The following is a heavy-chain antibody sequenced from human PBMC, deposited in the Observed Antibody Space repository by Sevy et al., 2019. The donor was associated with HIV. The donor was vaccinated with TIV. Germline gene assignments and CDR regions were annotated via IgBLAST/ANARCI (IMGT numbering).Heavy chain of an antibody. D-gene: IGHD4-17*01. V-gene: IGHV3-30*18. J-gene: IGHJ4*02. CDR2: ISSDGSDD. CDR3: AKDKEDDYGDYYFDH. Sequence: GGSLRLSCSASGFIFSSYGMHWVRQTPGKGLEWVAIISSDGSDDFYAESVRGRFTISRDNPRNTLYLQMDSLRLEDTAIYYCAKDKEDDYGDYYFDHWGQGALVTVSS. CDR1: GFIFSSYG.